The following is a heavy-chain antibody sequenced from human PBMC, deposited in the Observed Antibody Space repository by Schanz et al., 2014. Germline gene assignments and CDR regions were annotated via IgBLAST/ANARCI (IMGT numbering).Heavy chain of an antibody. V-gene: IGHV3-48*04. CDR2: ITYNGGTI. D-gene: IGHD1-1*01. J-gene: IGHJ4*02. Sequence: EVQLLESGGGLVQPGGSLRLSCAASGITFSSHSFNWVRQAPGKGLEWISYITYNGGTIYYADSVKGRFTISRDNSNKTVDLQMNSLRAEDTAVYYCAKKVPAYNPFDSWGQGTLVTVSS. CDR1: GITFSSHS. CDR3: AKKVPAYNPFDS.